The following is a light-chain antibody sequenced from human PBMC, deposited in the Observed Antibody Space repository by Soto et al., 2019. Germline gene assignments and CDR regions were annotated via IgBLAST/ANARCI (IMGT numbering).Light chain of an antibody. Sequence: DIVMTQSPDSLAVSLGERATINCKSSQSVLYSSNNKNYLAWYQQKPGQPPKLLIYWASTRESGVPDRFSGSGAGTDFTLTISNLQDEDVEVYYCQQDYSTPRTFGQGTKVEIK. CDR2: WAS. J-gene: IGKJ1*01. CDR3: QQDYSTPRT. CDR1: QSVLYSSNNKNY. V-gene: IGKV4-1*01.